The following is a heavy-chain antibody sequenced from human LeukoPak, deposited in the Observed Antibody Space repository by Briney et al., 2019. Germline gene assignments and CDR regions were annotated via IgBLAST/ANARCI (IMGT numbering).Heavy chain of an antibody. Sequence: PGGSLRLSCAASGFTFSTSAMSWVRQAPGKGLEWVSAISGSGGRAYFADSVEGRFTISRDNSKNTLYLQMNSLRAEDTAVYYCAKDGTRYSTYYFDYWGQGTQVTVSS. CDR2: ISGSGGRA. V-gene: IGHV3-23*01. CDR1: GFTFSTSA. J-gene: IGHJ4*02. CDR3: AKDGTRYSTYYFDY. D-gene: IGHD1-1*01.